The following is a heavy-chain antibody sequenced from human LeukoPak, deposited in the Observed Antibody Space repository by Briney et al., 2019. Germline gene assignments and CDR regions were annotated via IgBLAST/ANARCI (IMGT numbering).Heavy chain of an antibody. D-gene: IGHD3-22*01. CDR2: IYYRGST. CDR3: ARRRYYDSTGYLD. V-gene: IGHV4-39*01. J-gene: IGHJ1*01. Sequence: SETLSLTCTISGDSISSSSYYWGWIRQPPGKGLEWIGDIYYRGSTYYNPSLKSRVSISIDTSNNQFSLTLNSVTAADTALYFCARRRYYDSTGYLDWGQGTRATVSS. CDR1: GDSISSSSYY.